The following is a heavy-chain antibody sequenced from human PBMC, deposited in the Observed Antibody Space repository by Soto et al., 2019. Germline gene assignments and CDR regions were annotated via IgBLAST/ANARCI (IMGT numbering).Heavy chain of an antibody. J-gene: IGHJ6*02. V-gene: IGHV1-2*02. CDR1: GYNFGDYY. CDR3: ARDGGVAAIYGMDV. Sequence: QVQLVQSGAEVKKPGASVKVSCKASGYNFGDYYIHCVRQAPGQGPQWMGWIIPNSSVTQFAENFRGRVSMTSDTSLNTAYLELMRLKSDDTAIYYCARDGGVAAIYGMDVWGQGTTVIVSS. D-gene: IGHD2-15*01. CDR2: IIPNSSVT.